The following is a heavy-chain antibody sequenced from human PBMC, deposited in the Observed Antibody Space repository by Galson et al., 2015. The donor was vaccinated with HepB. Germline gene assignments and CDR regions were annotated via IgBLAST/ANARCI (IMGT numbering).Heavy chain of an antibody. J-gene: IGHJ4*02. Sequence: SLRLSCAASGFTFSSYGMHWVRQAPGKGLEWVAVISYDGSNKYYADSVKGRFTISRDNSKNTLYLQMNSLRAEDTAVYYCAKLEGTQLGGWGQGTLVTVSS. CDR3: AKLEGTQLGG. V-gene: IGHV3-30*18. D-gene: IGHD1-14*01. CDR2: ISYDGSNK. CDR1: GFTFSSYG.